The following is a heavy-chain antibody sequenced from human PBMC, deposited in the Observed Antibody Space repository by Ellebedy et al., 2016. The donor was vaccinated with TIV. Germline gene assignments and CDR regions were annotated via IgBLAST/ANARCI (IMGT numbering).Heavy chain of an antibody. CDR1: GGTFSSYA. D-gene: IGHD1-26*01. CDR2: IIPIFGTA. V-gene: IGHV1-69*13. CDR3: ARDLAATWELRHWFDP. J-gene: IGHJ5*02. Sequence: SVKVSCXASGGTFSSYAISWVRQAPGQGLEWMGGIIPIFGTANYAQKFQGRVTITADESTSTAYMELSSLRSEDTAVYYCARDLAATWELRHWFDPWGQGTLVTVSS.